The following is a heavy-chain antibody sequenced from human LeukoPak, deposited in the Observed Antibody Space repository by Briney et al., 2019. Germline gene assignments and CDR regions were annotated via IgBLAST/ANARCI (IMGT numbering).Heavy chain of an antibody. CDR2: INPSGGST. V-gene: IGHV1-46*01. D-gene: IGHD2-2*01. Sequence: ASVNVSCTASGYTFTSYYMHWVRQAPGQGLEWMGLINPSGGSTSYAQKFQGRVTMTRDTSTSTVYMELSSLRSEDTAVYYCARPVGPRTSLGGMDVWGQGTTVTVSS. CDR1: GYTFTSYY. CDR3: ARPVGPRTSLGGMDV. J-gene: IGHJ6*02.